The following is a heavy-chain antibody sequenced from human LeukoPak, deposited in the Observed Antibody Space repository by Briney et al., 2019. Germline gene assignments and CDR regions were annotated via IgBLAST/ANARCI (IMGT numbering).Heavy chain of an antibody. V-gene: IGHV1-2*02. CDR1: GYTFTGYY. D-gene: IGHD6-13*01. J-gene: IGHJ6*03. CDR2: INPISGGT. Sequence: ASVKVSCKASGYTFTGYYMHWVRQAPGQGLEWMGLINPISGGTKYAQNLQGRVTMTRDTSISTAHMELSRLRSDDTAVYYCARGRAAGTPDYMDVWGKGTTVTISS. CDR3: ARGRAAGTPDYMDV.